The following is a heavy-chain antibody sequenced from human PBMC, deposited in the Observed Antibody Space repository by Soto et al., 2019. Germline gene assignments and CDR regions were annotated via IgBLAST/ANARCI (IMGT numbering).Heavy chain of an antibody. J-gene: IGHJ6*02. CDR2: IYYSGST. D-gene: IGHD5-18*01. CDR1: GGSISSYY. Sequence: TSETLSLTCTVSGGSISSYYWSWIRQPPGKGLEWIGYIYYSGSTNYNPSLKSRVTISVDTSKNQFSLKLSSVTAADTAAYYCAREGTAMVPSYGMDVWGQGTTVTVSS. CDR3: AREGTAMVPSYGMDV. V-gene: IGHV4-59*01.